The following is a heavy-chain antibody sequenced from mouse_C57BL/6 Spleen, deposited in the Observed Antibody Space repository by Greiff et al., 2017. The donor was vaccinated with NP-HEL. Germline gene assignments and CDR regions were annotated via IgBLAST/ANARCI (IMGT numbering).Heavy chain of an antibody. J-gene: IGHJ3*01. D-gene: IGHD2-4*01. CDR2: ISDGGSYT. CDR1: GFTFSSYA. Sequence: DVKLVESGGGLVKPGGSLKLSCAASGFTFSSYAMSWVRQTPEKRLEWVATISDGGSYTYYPDNVKGRFTISRDNAKNNLYLQMSHLKSEDTAMYYCAREGDYDLFAYWGQGTLVTVSA. V-gene: IGHV5-4*01. CDR3: AREGDYDLFAY.